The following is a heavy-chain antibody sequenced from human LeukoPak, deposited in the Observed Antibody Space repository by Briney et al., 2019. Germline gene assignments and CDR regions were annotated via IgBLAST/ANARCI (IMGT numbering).Heavy chain of an antibody. CDR2: ISYDGSNK. CDR3: ARDDSVAGNRYGMDV. D-gene: IGHD6-19*01. J-gene: IGHJ6*02. CDR1: GFTFSSYA. Sequence: PGRSLRLSCAASGFTFSSYAMHWVRQAPGKGLEWVAVISYDGSNKYYADSVKGRFTISRDNSKNTLYLRMNSLRAEDTAVYYCARDDSVAGNRYGMDVWGQGTTVTVSS. V-gene: IGHV3-30*01.